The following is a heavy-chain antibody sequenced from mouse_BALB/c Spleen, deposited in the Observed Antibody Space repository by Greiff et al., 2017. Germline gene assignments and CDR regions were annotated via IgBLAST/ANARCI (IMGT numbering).Heavy chain of an antibody. V-gene: IGHV5-6-3*01. CDR2: INSNGGST. J-gene: IGHJ2*01. Sequence: QLVESGGGLVQPGGSLKLSCAASGFTFSSYGMSWVRQTPDKRLELVATINSNGGSTYYPDSVKGRFTISRDNAKNTLYLQMSSLKSEDTAMYYCARPSLDGYYFDYWGQGTTLTVSS. CDR3: ARPSLDGYYFDY. D-gene: IGHD2-3*01. CDR1: GFTFSSYG.